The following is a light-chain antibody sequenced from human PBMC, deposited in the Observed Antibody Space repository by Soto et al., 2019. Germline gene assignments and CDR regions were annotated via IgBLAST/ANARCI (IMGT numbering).Light chain of an antibody. CDR2: APS. V-gene: IGKV1-27*01. Sequence: DIQMTQSPSSRSASVGDRVTITCRASQGISNYLAWYQQKPGKVPKLLIYAPSTLQSGSPSRFSGSGYGTDFILTIRSLQSEDVAAYYCQKYNSYPRTVGQGTKVDIK. CDR1: QGISNY. CDR3: QKYNSYPRT. J-gene: IGKJ1*01.